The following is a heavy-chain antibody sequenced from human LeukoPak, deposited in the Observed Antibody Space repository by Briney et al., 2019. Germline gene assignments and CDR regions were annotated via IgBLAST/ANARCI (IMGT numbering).Heavy chain of an antibody. CDR2: IYDSEST. V-gene: IGHV4-59*01. Sequence: SETLSLTCTVSGGSISSNYRTWIRQPPGKGLEWIGYIYDSESTNYNPSLKSRVTISVDTSKNRFSLKLSSVTAADTAVYYCARDKPYYDISGYLSPHAFDIWGQGTMVTVSS. D-gene: IGHD3-22*01. CDR3: ARDKPYYDISGYLSPHAFDI. CDR1: GGSISSNY. J-gene: IGHJ3*02.